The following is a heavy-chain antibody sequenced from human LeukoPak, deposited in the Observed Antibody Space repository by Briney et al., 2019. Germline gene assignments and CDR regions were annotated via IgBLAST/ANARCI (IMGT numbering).Heavy chain of an antibody. CDR2: ISYDGSNK. D-gene: IGHD3-10*01. J-gene: IGHJ4*02. Sequence: GGSLRLSCAASGFTFSNYWMSWVRQAPGKGLEWVAVISYDGSNKYYADSVKGRFTISRDNSKNTLYLQMNSLRAEDTAVYYCARGFFAGSGFDYWGQGTLVTVSS. CDR3: ARGFFAGSGFDY. CDR1: GFTFSNYW. V-gene: IGHV3-30-3*01.